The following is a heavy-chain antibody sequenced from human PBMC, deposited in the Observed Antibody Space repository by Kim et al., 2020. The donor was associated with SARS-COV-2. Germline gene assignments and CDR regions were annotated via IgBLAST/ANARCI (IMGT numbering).Heavy chain of an antibody. CDR1: GFTLRSYW. D-gene: IGHD6-13*01. CDR2: IKQDGSEE. J-gene: IGHJ4*02. Sequence: GGSLRLSCAVSGFTLRSYWMSWVRQAPGKGLEWVANIKQDGSEEYYVDSVKGRFTISRDNAKNSLYLQMNSLRAEDTAVYYCVRQQHLLYWGQGTLVTVSS. CDR3: VRQQHLLY. V-gene: IGHV3-7*01.